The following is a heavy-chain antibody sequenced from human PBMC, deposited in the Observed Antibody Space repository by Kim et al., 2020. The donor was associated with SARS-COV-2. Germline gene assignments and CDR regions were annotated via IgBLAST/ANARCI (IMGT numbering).Heavy chain of an antibody. CDR3: ARDCLGGGSCYALSRPDAFDI. CDR1: GYTFTSYA. V-gene: IGHV1-3*01. D-gene: IGHD2-15*01. CDR2: INAGNGNT. Sequence: ASVKVSCKASGYTFTSYAMHWVRQAPGQRLEWMGWINAGNGNTKYSQKFQGRVTITRDTSASTAYMELSSLRSEDTAVYYCARDCLGGGSCYALSRPDAFDIWGQGTMVTVSS. J-gene: IGHJ3*02.